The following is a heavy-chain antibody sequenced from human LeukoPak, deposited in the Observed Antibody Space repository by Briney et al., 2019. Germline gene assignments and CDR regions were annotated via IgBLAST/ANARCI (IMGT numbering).Heavy chain of an antibody. CDR2: IIPIFGTA. V-gene: IGHV1-69*05. Sequence: GSSVKVSCKASGGTFSSYAISWVRQAPGQGLEWMGGIIPIFGTANYAQKFQGRVTITTDESTSTAYMELSSLRSEDTAVYYCARGEVPAAIDWFDPWGQGTLVTVSS. J-gene: IGHJ5*02. CDR3: ARGEVPAAIDWFDP. CDR1: GGTFSSYA. D-gene: IGHD2-2*02.